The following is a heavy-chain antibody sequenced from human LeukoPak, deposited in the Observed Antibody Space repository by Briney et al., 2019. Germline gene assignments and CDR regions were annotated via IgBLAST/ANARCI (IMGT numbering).Heavy chain of an antibody. CDR2: ISSSSSTI. Sequence: AGGSLRLSCAASGFTFSSYSMNWVSQAPGKGLEWVSYISSSSSTIYYADSVKGRFTISRDNAKNSLYLQMNSLRAEDTAVYYCARDRYYYDSSGYYLGAFDIWGQGTMVTVSS. D-gene: IGHD3-22*01. CDR1: GFTFSSYS. V-gene: IGHV3-48*01. CDR3: ARDRYYYDSSGYYLGAFDI. J-gene: IGHJ3*02.